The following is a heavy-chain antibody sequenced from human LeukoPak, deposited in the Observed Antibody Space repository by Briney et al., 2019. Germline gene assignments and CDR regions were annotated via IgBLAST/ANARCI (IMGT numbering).Heavy chain of an antibody. CDR2: INHNGEMI. CDR1: GFTFSSYS. V-gene: IGHV3-48*02. CDR3: ARDRYSYYGMDV. Sequence: GGSLRLSCAASGFTFSSYSMNWVRQAPGKELEWVSYINHNGEMIFYPDFVKGRFTISRDNAKNSLYLQMNSLRDEDTAVYYCARDRYSYYGMDVWGQGTTVTVSS. J-gene: IGHJ6*02.